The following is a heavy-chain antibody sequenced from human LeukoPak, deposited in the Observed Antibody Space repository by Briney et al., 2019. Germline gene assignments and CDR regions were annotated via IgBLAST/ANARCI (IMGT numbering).Heavy chain of an antibody. V-gene: IGHV4-39*07. CDR1: GGSISSGDYY. J-gene: IGHJ3*02. CDR2: INHSGST. CDR3: ARGGQDGQDAFDI. Sequence: SETLSLTCTVSGGSISSGDYYWSWIRQPPGKGLEWIGEINHSGSTNYNPSLKSRVTISVDTSKNQFSLKLSSVTAADTAVYYCARGGQDGQDAFDIWGKGTMVTVSS. D-gene: IGHD5-24*01.